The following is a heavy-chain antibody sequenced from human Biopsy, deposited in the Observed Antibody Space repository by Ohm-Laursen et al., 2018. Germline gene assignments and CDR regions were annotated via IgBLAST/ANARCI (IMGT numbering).Heavy chain of an antibody. D-gene: IGHD6-19*01. Sequence: ASVKVSCKTSGYSFTSYYMHWVRQAPGQGLEWMGMINPSGSTTSYPQIFQGRVTMTRDTSKSTVYMELSSLRSADTAVYFCARNTGWYGDLYYFDYWGQGALVTVSS. CDR2: INPSGSTT. CDR3: ARNTGWYGDLYYFDY. CDR1: GYSFTSYY. J-gene: IGHJ4*02. V-gene: IGHV1-46*01.